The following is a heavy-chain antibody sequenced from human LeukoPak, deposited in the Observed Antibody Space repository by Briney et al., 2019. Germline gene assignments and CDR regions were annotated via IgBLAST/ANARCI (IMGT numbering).Heavy chain of an antibody. Sequence: PSETPSLTCTVSGGSISSYYWSWIRQPPGKGLEWIGYIYYSGSTNYNPSLKSRVTISVDTSKNQFSLKLSSVTAADAAVYYCARRYYGPGEAFDIWGQGTMVTVSS. CDR1: GGSISSYY. CDR2: IYYSGST. D-gene: IGHD3-10*01. CDR3: ARRYYGPGEAFDI. V-gene: IGHV4-59*08. J-gene: IGHJ3*02.